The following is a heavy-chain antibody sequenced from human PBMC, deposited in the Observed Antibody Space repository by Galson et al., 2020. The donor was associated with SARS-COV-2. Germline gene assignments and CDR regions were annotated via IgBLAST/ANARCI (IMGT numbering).Heavy chain of an antibody. CDR1: GGSISSNNYY. Sequence: SQTLSLTCTVSGGSISSNNYYWGWIRQPPEKGLEWIGSMYYSGNTYYNPSLKSRVTISVDTSNNQFSLKLTSVTAADTAVYYCARRRTRNYFDYWGQGTLVTVSS. V-gene: IGHV4-39*01. CDR2: MYYSGNT. CDR3: ARRRTRNYFDY. J-gene: IGHJ4*02. D-gene: IGHD1-7*01.